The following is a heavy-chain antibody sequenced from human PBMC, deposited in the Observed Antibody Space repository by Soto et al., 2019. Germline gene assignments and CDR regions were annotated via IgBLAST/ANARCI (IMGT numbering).Heavy chain of an antibody. J-gene: IGHJ6*02. D-gene: IGHD3-10*01. CDR1: GDSVSSNSAG. CDR2: TYYKSKWNN. V-gene: IGHV6-1*01. CDR3: TGITWFRGMDV. Sequence: PSQTLSLTCAISGDSVSSNSAGWNWIRQSPSRGLEWLGRTYYKSKWNNDYALSVKSRITINPDTSKNQFSLHLYSVTPEDTAVYYCTGITWFRGMDVWGPGTPVTVSS.